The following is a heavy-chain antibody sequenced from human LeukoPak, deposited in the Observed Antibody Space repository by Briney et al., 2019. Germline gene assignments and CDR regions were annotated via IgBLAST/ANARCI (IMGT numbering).Heavy chain of an antibody. CDR3: ASAKGGDIVVVPAATHPYYYYYMDV. CDR2: IIPIFGTA. Sequence: SVKVSCKASGGTFSSCAISWVRQAPGQGLEWMGGIIPIFGTANYAQKFQGRVTITADESTSTAYMELSSLRSEDTAVYYCASAKGGDIVVVPAATHPYYYYYMDVWGKGTTVTVSS. V-gene: IGHV1-69*13. J-gene: IGHJ6*03. D-gene: IGHD2-2*01. CDR1: GGTFSSCA.